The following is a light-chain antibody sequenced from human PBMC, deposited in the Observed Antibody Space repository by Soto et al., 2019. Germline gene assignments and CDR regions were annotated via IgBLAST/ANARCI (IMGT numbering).Light chain of an antibody. J-gene: IGKJ4*01. CDR1: QSVSSSY. Sequence: EIVLTQSPGTLSLSPGERATLSCRASQSVSSSYLAWYQQKPGQAPRLLIYGASSRDTGIPDRFSGSGSGTDFTLTISSLEPEDFQVYYCQHYGSSPLTFGGGTKVEIK. CDR3: QHYGSSPLT. CDR2: GAS. V-gene: IGKV3-20*01.